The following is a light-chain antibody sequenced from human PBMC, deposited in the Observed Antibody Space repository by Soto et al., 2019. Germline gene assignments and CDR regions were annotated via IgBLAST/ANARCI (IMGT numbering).Light chain of an antibody. Sequence: ESVLTQSPGTLSLSPGERATLSCRASQSVSSKSLAWYQQKPGQAPRLLIYGASSRATGIPDRFSGSGSGTDFTLTISSLEPEDFAVYYCQQLGPSLLSFGPGTKVDIK. V-gene: IGKV3-20*01. CDR2: GAS. J-gene: IGKJ3*01. CDR3: QQLGPSLLS. CDR1: QSVSSKS.